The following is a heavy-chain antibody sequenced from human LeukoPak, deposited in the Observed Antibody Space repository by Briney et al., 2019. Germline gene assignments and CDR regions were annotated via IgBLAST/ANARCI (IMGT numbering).Heavy chain of an antibody. CDR1: GFTFSRYW. Sequence: GGSLRLSCAASGFTFSRYWMSWVRQAPGKGLEWVASISENGRAKPYVASVRGRFTISRDNTKNSLYLQMNSLRVEDTAVYYCARGGAAAARKRGIDYWGQGTLVTVSS. CDR3: ARGGAAAARKRGIDY. J-gene: IGHJ4*02. V-gene: IGHV3-7*01. CDR2: ISENGRAK. D-gene: IGHD6-13*01.